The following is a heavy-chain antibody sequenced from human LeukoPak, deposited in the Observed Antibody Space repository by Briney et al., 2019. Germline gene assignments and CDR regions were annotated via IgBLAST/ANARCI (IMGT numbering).Heavy chain of an antibody. Sequence: GGSLRLSCAASGFTFSNYWMGWVRQAPGKGLEWVANIKQDGSEKRYVDPVKGRFTISRDNAKNSLYLQMNSLRAEDTAVYYCARAPATNEWRCMDYWGXGTLVTVSS. D-gene: IGHD2-8*02. CDR1: GFTFSNYW. CDR2: IKQDGSEK. J-gene: IGHJ4*02. CDR3: ARAPATNEWRCMDY. V-gene: IGHV3-7*01.